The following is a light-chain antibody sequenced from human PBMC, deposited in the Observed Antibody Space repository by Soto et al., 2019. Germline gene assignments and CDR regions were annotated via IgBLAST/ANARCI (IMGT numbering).Light chain of an antibody. CDR3: QQHGQWPIT. Sequence: EIVMTQSPATLSVSPGGRATLSCRAIQSISDTLAWYQQKPGQAPRLLIYGASTRATGFPARFSGSGSGTEFTLTISSLQPEDFATYYCQQHGQWPITFGQGTRLEIK. CDR2: GAS. V-gene: IGKV3-15*01. J-gene: IGKJ5*01. CDR1: QSISDT.